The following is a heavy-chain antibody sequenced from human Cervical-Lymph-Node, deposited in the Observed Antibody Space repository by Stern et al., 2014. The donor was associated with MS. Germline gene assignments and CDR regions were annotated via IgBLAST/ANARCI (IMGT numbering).Heavy chain of an antibody. D-gene: IGHD3-10*01. CDR3: ARGPGGYFYGMDV. CDR1: GYTFSSYG. CDR2: ISGHNGNT. Sequence: VQLVQSGAEVKKPGASVKVSCKPSGYTFSSYGITWVRQAPGQGPEWMGWISGHNGNTTFAERFQGRLTMTTETSTRTAYLEQRSLRYDDTAVYFCARGPGGYFYGMDVWGQGTTVTVSS. V-gene: IGHV1-18*01. J-gene: IGHJ6*02.